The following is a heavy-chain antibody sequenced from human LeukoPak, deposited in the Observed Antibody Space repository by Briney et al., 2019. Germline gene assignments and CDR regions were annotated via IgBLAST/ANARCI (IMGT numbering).Heavy chain of an antibody. CDR3: AKWKYSNSGIDDY. Sequence: GGSLRLSCVASGFTVSNKYMSWVRQVPGKGLEWVSVISGSGDNTYYADSVKGRFTISRDNSKNMLYLQMNSLRAEDTAVYYCAKWKYSNSGIDDYWGQGTLVTVSS. CDR1: GFTVSNKY. J-gene: IGHJ4*02. V-gene: IGHV3-23*01. D-gene: IGHD6-6*01. CDR2: ISGSGDNT.